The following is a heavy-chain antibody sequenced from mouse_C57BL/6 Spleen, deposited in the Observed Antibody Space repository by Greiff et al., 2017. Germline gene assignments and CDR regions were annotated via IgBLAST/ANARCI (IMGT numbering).Heavy chain of an antibody. CDR3: ARGRGYGYDWFAY. CDR2: INPNNGGT. V-gene: IGHV1-26*01. CDR1: GYTFTDYY. D-gene: IGHD2-2*01. J-gene: IGHJ3*01. Sequence: VQLQQPGPELVKPGASVKISCKASGYTFTDYYMHWVKQSHGKSLEWIGDINPNNGGTSYNQKFKGKATLTVDTSSSTAYMQLRSLTSEDSAGYYGARGRGYGYDWFAYWGHGTLVTVSA.